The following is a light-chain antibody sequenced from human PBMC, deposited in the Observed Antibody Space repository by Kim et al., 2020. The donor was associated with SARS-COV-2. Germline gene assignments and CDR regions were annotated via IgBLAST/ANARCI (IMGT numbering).Light chain of an antibody. V-gene: IGKV3-15*01. CDR2: GAS. CDR1: QSVSNN. Sequence: SPGERAPLSCRASQSVSNNLAWYQLKPGQAPRLLIYGASTRATGTPARFSGSGSGTDFTLTVSSLQSEDFAVYYCHQYNDWPPGDTFGQGTKLEI. J-gene: IGKJ2*01. CDR3: HQYNDWPPGDT.